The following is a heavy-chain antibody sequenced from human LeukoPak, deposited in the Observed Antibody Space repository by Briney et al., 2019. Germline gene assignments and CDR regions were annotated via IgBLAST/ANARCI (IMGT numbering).Heavy chain of an antibody. D-gene: IGHD3-3*01. J-gene: IGHJ5*02. CDR2: IIPIFGTA. CDR1: GGTFSSYA. V-gene: IGHV1-69*06. CDR3: ARGVRFLEWLSNNWFDP. Sequence: AASVKVSCKASGGTFSSYAISWVRQAPGQGLEWMGGIIPIFGTANYAQKFQGRVTITADKSTSTAYMELSSLRSEDTAVYYCARGVRFLEWLSNNWFDPWGQGTLVTVSS.